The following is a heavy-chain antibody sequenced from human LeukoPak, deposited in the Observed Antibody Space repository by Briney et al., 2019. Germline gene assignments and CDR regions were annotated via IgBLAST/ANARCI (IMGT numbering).Heavy chain of an antibody. D-gene: IGHD1-26*01. CDR3: VRDRGTYRPIDY. J-gene: IGHJ4*02. Sequence: GGSPRLSCAASGFTFSSYAMSWVRQAPGKGLEWVSAISGSGGSTYYADSVKGRFTISRDNAQNSLYLQMNSLRAEDTAIYYCVRDRGTYRPIDYWGQGTLVTVSS. CDR2: ISGSGGST. CDR1: GFTFSSYA. V-gene: IGHV3-23*01.